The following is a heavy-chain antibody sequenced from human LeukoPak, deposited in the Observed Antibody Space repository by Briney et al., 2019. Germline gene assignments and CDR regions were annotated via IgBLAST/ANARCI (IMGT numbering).Heavy chain of an antibody. CDR1: GFTFSHYW. CDR2: IKQDGSEK. CDR3: ARDGGNSGYDLFDY. D-gene: IGHD5-12*01. V-gene: IGHV3-7*01. Sequence: TGGSLRLSCAASGFTFSHYWMTWVRQAPGKGLEWVANIKQDGSEKYYVDSVKGRFTISRDNAKNSLYLQMNSLRAEDTAMYYCARDGGNSGYDLFDYWGQGTLVTVSS. J-gene: IGHJ4*02.